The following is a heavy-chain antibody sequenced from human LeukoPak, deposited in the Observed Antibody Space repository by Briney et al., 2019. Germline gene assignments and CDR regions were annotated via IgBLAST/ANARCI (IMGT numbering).Heavy chain of an antibody. D-gene: IGHD3-10*01. CDR1: GYSISSGYY. J-gene: IGHJ4*02. Sequence: SETLSLTCTVSGYSISSGYYWGWIRQPPGKGLEWIGSIYHSGSTYYNPSLKSRVTMSVDTSKNQFSLKLSSVTAADTAVYYCARGTPRPENKRYYTVANALYFDYWGQGTLVTVSS. V-gene: IGHV4-38-2*02. CDR2: IYHSGST. CDR3: ARGTPRPENKRYYTVANALYFDY.